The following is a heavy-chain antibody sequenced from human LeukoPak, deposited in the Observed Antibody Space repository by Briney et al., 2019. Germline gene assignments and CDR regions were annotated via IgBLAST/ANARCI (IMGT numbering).Heavy chain of an antibody. V-gene: IGHV4-59*12. D-gene: IGHD3-16*02. CDR2: IYYSGST. Sequence: SETLSLTCTVSGGSISSYYWSWIRQPPGKGLEWIGHIYYSGSTNYNPSLKSRVTISIDTSKNQFSLRLSSVTAADTAVYYCARDRYGQRIFDYWGQGTLVTVSS. J-gene: IGHJ4*02. CDR1: GGSISSYY. CDR3: ARDRYGQRIFDY.